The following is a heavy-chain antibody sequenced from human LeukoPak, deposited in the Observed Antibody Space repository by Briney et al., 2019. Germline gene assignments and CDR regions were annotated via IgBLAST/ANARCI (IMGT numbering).Heavy chain of an antibody. Sequence: GGSLRLSCAASGFTFSSYSINWVRQAPGKGLELVSSISSSSRYIYYADSVKGRFTISRDNSKNTLYLQMNSLRAEDTAVYYCTPDPFASWGQGTLVTVSS. J-gene: IGHJ4*02. V-gene: IGHV3-21*04. CDR1: GFTFSSYS. D-gene: IGHD2-15*01. CDR2: ISSSSRYI. CDR3: TPDPFAS.